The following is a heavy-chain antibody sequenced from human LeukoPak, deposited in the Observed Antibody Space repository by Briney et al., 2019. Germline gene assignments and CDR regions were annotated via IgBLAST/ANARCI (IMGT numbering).Heavy chain of an antibody. D-gene: IGHD2-2*01. V-gene: IGHV1-18*01. CDR2: ISASNGNT. Sequence: GASVKVSCKASGYTFTSYGISWVRQAPGQGLEWMGGISASNGNTNYAQKLQGRVTMTTDTSTSTAYMELRSLRSDDTAVYYCARESYCSSTSCYEGYYYYYMDVWGKGTTVTVSS. CDR3: ARESYCSSTSCYEGYYYYYMDV. J-gene: IGHJ6*03. CDR1: GYTFTSYG.